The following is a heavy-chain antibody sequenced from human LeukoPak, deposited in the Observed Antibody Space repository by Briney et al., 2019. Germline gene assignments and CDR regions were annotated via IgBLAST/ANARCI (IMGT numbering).Heavy chain of an antibody. J-gene: IGHJ5*02. V-gene: IGHV4-30-2*03. CDR1: GDTISSGAYY. CDR2: IYHSGST. D-gene: IGHD6-13*01. Sequence: PSQTLSLTCTVSGDTISSGAYYWTWIRQPPGKGLEWIGSIYHSGSTYYNPSLKSRVTISVDTSKNQFSLKLSSVTAADTAVYYCARADSSSWYGLNWFDPWGQGTLVTVSS. CDR3: ARADSSSWYGLNWFDP.